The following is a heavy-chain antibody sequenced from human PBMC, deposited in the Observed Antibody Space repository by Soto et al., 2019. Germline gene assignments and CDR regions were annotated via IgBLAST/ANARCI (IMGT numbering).Heavy chain of an antibody. V-gene: IGHV4-30-2*01. D-gene: IGHD3-3*01. Sequence: QLQLQESGSGLVKPSQTLSLTCAVSGGSISSGGYSWSWIRQPPGKCLEWIGYIYHSGSTYYNPSLKSRVTISVDRSKNQFSLQLSSVTAADTAVYYCARGRDFWSGYPSNWFDPWGQGTLVTVSS. CDR3: ARGRDFWSGYPSNWFDP. CDR1: GGSISSGGYS. J-gene: IGHJ5*02. CDR2: IYHSGST.